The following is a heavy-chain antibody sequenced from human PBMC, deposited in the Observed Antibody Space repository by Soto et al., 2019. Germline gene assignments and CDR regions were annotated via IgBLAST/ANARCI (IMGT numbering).Heavy chain of an antibody. CDR1: GFSVSGWY. J-gene: IGHJ5*01. D-gene: IGHD1-26*01. CDR3: AREGDARWRDS. Sequence: EVQLVESGGDLVQPGGSARLSCAASGFSVSGWYMDWVRQAPGKGLEWVARLKDRSQNYATEYAASVKGRFTVSRHPSQNSRFLQMNSLKIEDTAVYYCAREGDARWRDSWGQGPLVPAS. V-gene: IGHV3-72*01. CDR2: LKDRSQNYAT.